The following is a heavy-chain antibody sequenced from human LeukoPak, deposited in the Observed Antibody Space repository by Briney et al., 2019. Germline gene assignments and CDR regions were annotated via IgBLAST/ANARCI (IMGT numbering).Heavy chain of an antibody. J-gene: IGHJ4*02. CDR1: GFTLSSNW. CDR3: VRSRSGSLSD. D-gene: IGHD1-26*01. V-gene: IGHV3-74*01. CDR2: MNPDGSTT. Sequence: GGSLRLSCAASGFTLSSNWMHWVRQAPGKGLVWVSRMNPDGSTTTYADSVKGRFTISRDNARKMLFLQMNSLRAEDTAVYYCVRSRSGSLSDWGQGTLVTVSS.